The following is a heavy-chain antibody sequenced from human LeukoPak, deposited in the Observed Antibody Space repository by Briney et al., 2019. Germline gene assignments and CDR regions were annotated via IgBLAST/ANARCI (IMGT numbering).Heavy chain of an antibody. D-gene: IGHD2-2*01. CDR3: ARGLGYCSSTSCSNGYYFDY. CDR2: IYNSGST. V-gene: IGHV4-4*08. CDR1: GGSISSYY. Sequence: SETLSLTCTISGGSISSYYWSWIRQSPGKGLEWIGYIYNSGSTNYNPSLKSRIAISIDTSKNQFSLKLRSVTAEDTAVYYCARGLGYCSSTSCSNGYYFDYWGQGTLVTVSS. J-gene: IGHJ4*02.